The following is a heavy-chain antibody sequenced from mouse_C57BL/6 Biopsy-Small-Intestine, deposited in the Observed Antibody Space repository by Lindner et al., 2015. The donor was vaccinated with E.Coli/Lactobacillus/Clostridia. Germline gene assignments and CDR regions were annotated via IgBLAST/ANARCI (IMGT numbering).Heavy chain of an antibody. CDR2: IYPGDGDT. CDR1: GYAFSSYW. V-gene: IGHV1-80*01. CDR3: ARRGYGSSYYFDY. J-gene: IGHJ2*01. D-gene: IGHD1-1*01. Sequence: VQLQESGAELVKPGASVKISCKASGYAFSSYWMNWVKQRPGKGLEWIGQIYPGDGDTNYNGKFKGKATLTADRSSSTAYMQLSSLTSEDSAVYFCARRGYGSSYYFDYWGQGTTLTVSS.